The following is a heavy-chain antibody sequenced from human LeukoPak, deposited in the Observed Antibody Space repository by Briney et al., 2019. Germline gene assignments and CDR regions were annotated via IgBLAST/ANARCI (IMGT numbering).Heavy chain of an antibody. CDR1: GFTFSDSY. J-gene: IGHJ1*01. Sequence: GGSPRLSCAASGFTFSDSYMSWIRQSPGKGLEWVSHISGSGQIIYYADSMKGRFTISRDNAKNSLYLQMNSLRAEDTAVYYCAKTRGPLLPEHWGQGTLVTVSS. V-gene: IGHV3-11*04. CDR2: ISGSGQII. CDR3: AKTRGPLLPEH. D-gene: IGHD3-22*01.